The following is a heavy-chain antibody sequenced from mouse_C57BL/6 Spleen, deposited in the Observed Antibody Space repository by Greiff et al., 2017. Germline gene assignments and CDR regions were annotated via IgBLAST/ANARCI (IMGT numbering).Heavy chain of an antibody. CDR3: ARGDYYGSSDY. Sequence: QVQLQQPGAELVKPGASVKLSCKASGYTFTSYWMHWVKQRPGQGLEWIGMIHPNSGSTNYNEKFKIKATLTVDKSSSTAYMQLSSLTSEDSAVYYCARGDYYGSSDYWGQGTTLTVSS. V-gene: IGHV1-64*01. CDR1: GYTFTSYW. D-gene: IGHD1-1*01. CDR2: IHPNSGST. J-gene: IGHJ2*01.